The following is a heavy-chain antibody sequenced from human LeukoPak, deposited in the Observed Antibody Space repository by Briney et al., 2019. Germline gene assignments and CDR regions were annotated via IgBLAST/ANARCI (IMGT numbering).Heavy chain of an antibody. CDR2: IYYSGGT. V-gene: IGHV4-61*01. CDR3: ARVYGDYGWVFDY. D-gene: IGHD4-17*01. J-gene: IGHJ4*02. Sequence: PSETLSLTCTVSGGSVSSGSYYWSWIRQPPGKGLERIGYIYYSGGTNYNPSLKSRVTKSVDTSKNLFSLKLSSVTAADTAVYYWARVYGDYGWVFDYWGQGTLVTVSS. CDR1: GGSVSSGSYY.